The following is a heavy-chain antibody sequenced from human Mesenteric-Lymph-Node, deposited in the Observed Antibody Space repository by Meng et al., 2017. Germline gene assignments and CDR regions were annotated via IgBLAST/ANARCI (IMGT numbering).Heavy chain of an antibody. V-gene: IGHV5-51*01. CDR2: IYPGDSDT. CDR3: ARLGYYDSSGYYWYFDL. Sequence: GGSLRLSCKGSGYTFTSYWIAWVRQMPGKGLEWMGIIYPGDSDTRYSPSFQGQVTISADKSTSTAYLQWSSLKASDTAMYYCARLGYYDSSGYYWYFDLWGRGTLVTVSS. D-gene: IGHD3-22*01. J-gene: IGHJ2*01. CDR1: GYTFTSYW.